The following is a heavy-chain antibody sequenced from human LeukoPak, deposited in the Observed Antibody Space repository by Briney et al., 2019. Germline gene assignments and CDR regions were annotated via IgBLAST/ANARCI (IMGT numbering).Heavy chain of an antibody. CDR2: SYWDEEK. V-gene: IGHV2-5*02. Sequence: SGHTLVNPTRPRTLTCTLSGLSVSTSGGGGGGMGQAQVKAREWLALSYWDEEKGYITSRKRRLNITQESCKNQVGRRMTNMDPVDTATYYCARQKGDYWGQGTLVTVSS. CDR1: GLSVSTSGGG. J-gene: IGHJ4*02. CDR3: ARQKGDY.